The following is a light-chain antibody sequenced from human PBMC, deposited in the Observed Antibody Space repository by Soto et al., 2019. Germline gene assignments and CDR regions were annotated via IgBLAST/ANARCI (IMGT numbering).Light chain of an antibody. Sequence: QSALTQPPSASGSPGQSVTISYTGTSSDVGGYNYVSWYQQHPGKAPKLMIYEVSERPSGAPDRFSGSKSSNTASLTVSGLQAEDEADYYCSSYAGSNNFVFGTGTKV. J-gene: IGLJ1*01. CDR1: SSDVGGYNY. CDR3: SSYAGSNNFV. V-gene: IGLV2-8*01. CDR2: EVS.